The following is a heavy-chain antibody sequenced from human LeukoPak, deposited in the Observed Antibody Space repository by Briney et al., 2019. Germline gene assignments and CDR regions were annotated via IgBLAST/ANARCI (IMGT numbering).Heavy chain of an antibody. Sequence: QAGGSLRLSCAASGFTFDDYAMHWVRQAPGKGLEWVSGPNWNSGGIVYADSVKGRFTISRDNAKSSLYLQMNNLRTEDTALYYGAKDKAQAYYASSRLVLWGQGTLVTASS. CDR1: GFTFDDYA. CDR3: AKDKAQAYYASSRLVL. D-gene: IGHD2/OR15-2a*01. CDR2: PNWNSGGI. V-gene: IGHV3-9*01. J-gene: IGHJ4*02.